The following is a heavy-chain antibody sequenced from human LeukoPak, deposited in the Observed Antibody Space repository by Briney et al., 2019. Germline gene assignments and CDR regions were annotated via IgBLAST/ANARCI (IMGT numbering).Heavy chain of an antibody. V-gene: IGHV4-34*01. CDR3: ARALTYYDFWSGYYKVYNWFDP. J-gene: IGHJ5*02. D-gene: IGHD3-3*01. CDR2: INHSGST. CDR1: GGSFSGYY. Sequence: PSETLSLTCAVYGGSFSGYYWSWIRQPPGKGLEWIGEINHSGSTNYNPSLKSRVTISVDTSKNQFSLKLSSVTAADTAVYYCARALTYYDFWSGYYKVYNWFDPWGQGTLVTVSS.